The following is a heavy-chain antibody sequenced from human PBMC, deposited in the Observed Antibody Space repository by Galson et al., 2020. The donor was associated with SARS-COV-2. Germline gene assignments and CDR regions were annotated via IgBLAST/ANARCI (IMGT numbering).Heavy chain of an antibody. CDR1: GDSLSSWS. Sequence: ASETLSLTCTVSGDSLSSWSWTWIRQAPGKGLQWIGDLFESGSTTSNPSLWGRVTISADTSKSHFSLKLSSVTAADTAVYYCARVTYYYNSSGQRSYALDIWGQGTKVRVSS. D-gene: IGHD3-22*01. CDR3: ARVTYYYNSSGQRSYALDI. V-gene: IGHV4-59*01. CDR2: LFESGST. J-gene: IGHJ3*02.